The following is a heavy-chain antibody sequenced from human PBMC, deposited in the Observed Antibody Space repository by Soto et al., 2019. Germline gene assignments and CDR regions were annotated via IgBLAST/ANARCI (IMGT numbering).Heavy chain of an antibody. CDR1: GYTFTGYY. CDR3: ARGRGFGELFVPFDY. CDR2: INPNSGDT. J-gene: IGHJ4*02. Sequence: ASVKVSCKASGYTFTGYYMHWVRQAPGQGLEWMGWINPNSGDTSYAQKFQGRVTMTRNTSISTAYMELSSLRSEDTAVYYCARGRGFGELFVPFDYWGQGTLVTVSS. D-gene: IGHD3-10*01. V-gene: IGHV1-8*02.